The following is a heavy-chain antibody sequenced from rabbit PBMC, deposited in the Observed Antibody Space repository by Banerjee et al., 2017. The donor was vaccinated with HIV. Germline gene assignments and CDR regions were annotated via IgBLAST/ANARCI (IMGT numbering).Heavy chain of an antibody. D-gene: IGHD4-1*01. Sequence: QEQLVESGGGLVQPEGSLTLTCTASGFSFSSDYYMCWVRQAPGKGLEWIASIYTGGSGNTYYATWAKGRFTISKTSSTTVTLQITSLTAADTATYFCARDLAGVIGWNFGLWGPGTLVTVS. J-gene: IGHJ4*01. V-gene: IGHV1S45*01. CDR3: ARDLAGVIGWNFGL. CDR1: GFSFSSDYY. CDR2: IYTGGSGNT.